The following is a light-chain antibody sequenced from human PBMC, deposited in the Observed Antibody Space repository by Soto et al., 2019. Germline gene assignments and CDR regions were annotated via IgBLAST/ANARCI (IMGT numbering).Light chain of an antibody. Sequence: DIQMTQSPSSLSASVGDRVTITWRASQSISSYLNWYQQKPGKAPKLLIYAASSLQSGVPSRFRGSGSATQFTLTINSLQPEDFATYYCQQSYSTPRTFGQGTKVEIK. J-gene: IGKJ1*01. V-gene: IGKV1-39*01. CDR2: AAS. CDR1: QSISSY. CDR3: QQSYSTPRT.